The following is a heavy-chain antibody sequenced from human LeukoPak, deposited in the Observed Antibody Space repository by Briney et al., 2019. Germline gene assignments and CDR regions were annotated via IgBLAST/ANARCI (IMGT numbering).Heavy chain of an antibody. CDR2: IIPILGIA. J-gene: IGHJ3*02. V-gene: IGHV1-69*04. Sequence: ASVKVSCKASGGTFSSYAISWVRQAPGQGLEWMGRIIPILGIANYAQKFQGRVTITADKSTSTAYMEPSSLRSEDTAVYYCARSYYDSSGWPYDAFDIWGQGTMVTVSS. CDR3: ARSYYDSSGWPYDAFDI. D-gene: IGHD3-22*01. CDR1: GGTFSSYA.